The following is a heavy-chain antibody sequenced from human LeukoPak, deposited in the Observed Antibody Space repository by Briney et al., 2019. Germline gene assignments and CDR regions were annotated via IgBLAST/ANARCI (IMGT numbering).Heavy chain of an antibody. Sequence: SGTLSLTCAVYGGSFSNYYWNWIRQPPGKGLEWIGEIDHSGSTNYNPSLKSRVTISVDKSKNQFSLKLSSVTAADTAVYYCARSSYYDFWSGSYYFDYWGQGTLVTVSS. CDR3: ARSSYYDFWSGSYYFDY. D-gene: IGHD3-3*01. J-gene: IGHJ4*02. V-gene: IGHV4-34*01. CDR2: IDHSGST. CDR1: GGSFSNYY.